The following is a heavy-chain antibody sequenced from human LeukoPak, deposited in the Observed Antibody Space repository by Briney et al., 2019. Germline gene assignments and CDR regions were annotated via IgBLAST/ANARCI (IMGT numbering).Heavy chain of an antibody. J-gene: IGHJ4*02. CDR2: ISYAGSNK. CDR1: GFTFNSYA. Sequence: PGGSLRLSCAASGFTFNSYAMHWVRQAPGKGLEWVAVISYAGSNKYYADSVKGRFTISRDDSKDTLYLQMNSLRVEDTAVYYCARAVGPFDYWGQGTLVTVSS. V-gene: IGHV3-30-3*01. CDR3: ARAVGPFDY. D-gene: IGHD3-16*01.